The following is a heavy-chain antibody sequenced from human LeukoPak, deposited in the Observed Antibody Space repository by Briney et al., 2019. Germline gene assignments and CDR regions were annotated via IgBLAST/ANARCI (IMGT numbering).Heavy chain of an antibody. CDR3: ARGRVPNWFDP. CDR1: GFTFSSYS. CDR2: ISSSSGYI. V-gene: IGHV3-21*01. J-gene: IGHJ5*02. Sequence: GGSLRLSCAASGFTFSSYSMNWVRQAPGKGLEWVSSISSSSGYIYYADSVKGRFTISRDNAKNSLYLQMNSLRAEDTAVYYCARGRVPNWFDPWGQGTLVTVSS.